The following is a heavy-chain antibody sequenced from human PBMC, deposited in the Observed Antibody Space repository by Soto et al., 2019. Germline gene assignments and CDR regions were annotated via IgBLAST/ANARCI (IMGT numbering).Heavy chain of an antibody. V-gene: IGHV3-30-3*01. CDR2: ISYDGSNK. CDR1: GFTFSSYA. J-gene: IGHJ6*02. CDR3: ARSMYCSSTSCYNYYYGMDV. Sequence: QVQLVESGGGVVQPGRSLRLSCAASGFTFSSYAMHWVRQATGKGLEWVAVISYDGSNKYYADSVKGRFTISRDNSKNTLYLQINSLRAEDTAVYYCARSMYCSSTSCYNYYYGMDVWGQGTTVTVSS. D-gene: IGHD2-2*02.